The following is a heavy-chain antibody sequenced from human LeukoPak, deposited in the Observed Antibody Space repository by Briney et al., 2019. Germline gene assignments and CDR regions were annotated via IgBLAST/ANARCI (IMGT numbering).Heavy chain of an antibody. J-gene: IGHJ4*02. V-gene: IGHV1-8*01. D-gene: IGHD2-15*01. Sequence: TGYAQKFQGRVTMTRNTSISTAYMELSSLRSEDTAVYYCATRQEGGYCSGGSCYEPVFDYWGQGTLVTVSS. CDR3: ATRQEGGYCSGGSCYEPVFDY. CDR2: T.